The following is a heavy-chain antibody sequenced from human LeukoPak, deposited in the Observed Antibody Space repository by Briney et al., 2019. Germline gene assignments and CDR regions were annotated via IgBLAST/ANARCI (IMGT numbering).Heavy chain of an antibody. CDR2: IYSSGYT. V-gene: IGHV4-4*07. CDR1: GGSISSYY. Sequence: SETLSLTCTVSGGSISSYYWSWIRQPAGKGLEWIGRIYSSGYTNYNPSLKSRVTMSVDTSKNQFSLKVSSVTAADTAVYYCATGGDTSSARGYYATDVWGQGTTVTVSS. CDR3: ATGGDTSSARGYYATDV. D-gene: IGHD6-13*01. J-gene: IGHJ6*02.